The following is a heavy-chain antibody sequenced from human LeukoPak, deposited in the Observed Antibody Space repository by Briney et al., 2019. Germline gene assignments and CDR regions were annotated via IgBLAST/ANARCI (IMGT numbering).Heavy chain of an antibody. CDR1: GGSISSSSYY. CDR3: AREPIVVVPAAMDTGYGY. D-gene: IGHD2-2*01. V-gene: IGHV4-39*07. Sequence: PSETLSLTCTVSGGSISSSSYYWGWIRQPPGKGLEWIGYIYHSGSTYYNPSLKSRVTISVDRSKNQFSLKLSSVTAADTAVYYCAREPIVVVPAAMDTGYGYWGQGTLVTVSS. J-gene: IGHJ4*02. CDR2: IYHSGST.